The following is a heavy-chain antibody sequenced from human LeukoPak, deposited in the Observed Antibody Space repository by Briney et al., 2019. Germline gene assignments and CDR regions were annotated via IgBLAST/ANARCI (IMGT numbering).Heavy chain of an antibody. Sequence: SETLSLTCTVSGGSIRSSSYYWGWIRQPPGKGLEWIGTTYYSGSTYYNPSLKSRVTMSVDTSKNQFSLKLSSVTAADTAVYYCATTARYCSSTSCRGRKPFDYWGQGILVTVSS. CDR2: TYYSGST. J-gene: IGHJ4*02. CDR3: ATTARYCSSTSCRGRKPFDY. D-gene: IGHD2-2*01. CDR1: GGSIRSSSYY. V-gene: IGHV4-39*07.